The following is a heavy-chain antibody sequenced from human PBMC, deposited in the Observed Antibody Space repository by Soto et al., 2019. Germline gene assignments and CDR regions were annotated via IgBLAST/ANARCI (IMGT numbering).Heavy chain of an antibody. CDR3: ARGQKGSQLLSPLENWFDP. J-gene: IGHJ5*02. D-gene: IGHD2-2*01. Sequence: SETLSLTCAVYGGSFSGYYWSWIRQPPGKGLEWIGEINHSGSTNYNPSLKSRVTISVATSKNQFSLKLSSVTAADTAVYYCARGQKGSQLLSPLENWFDPWGQGTLVTVSS. CDR2: INHSGST. V-gene: IGHV4-34*01. CDR1: GGSFSGYY.